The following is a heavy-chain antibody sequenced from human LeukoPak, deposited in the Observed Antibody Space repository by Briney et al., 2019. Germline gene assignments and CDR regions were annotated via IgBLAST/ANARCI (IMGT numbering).Heavy chain of an antibody. J-gene: IGHJ6*03. D-gene: IGHD2-2*01. V-gene: IGHV5-51*01. CDR1: GYSFTSYW. Sequence: GESLKISCKGSGYSFTSYWIGWVRPMPGKGLEWMGIIYPGDSDTRYSPSFQGQVTISADKSISTAYLQWSSLKASDTAMYYCARLPGCSSTSCYHNSDYYYYMDVWGKGTTVTVSS. CDR2: IYPGDSDT. CDR3: ARLPGCSSTSCYHNSDYYYYMDV.